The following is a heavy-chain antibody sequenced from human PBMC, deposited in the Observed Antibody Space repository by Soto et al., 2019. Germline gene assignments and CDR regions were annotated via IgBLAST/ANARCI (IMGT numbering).Heavy chain of an antibody. CDR3: AKDVDYDYIWGSYRSDAFDI. CDR1: GFTFSSYA. CDR2: ISGSGGST. Sequence: GGSLRLSCAASGFTFSSYAMSWVRQAPGKGLEWVSAISGSGGSTYYADSVKGRFTISRDNSKNTLYLQMNSLRAEDTAVYYCAKDVDYDYIWGSYRSDAFDIWGQGTMVTVSS. V-gene: IGHV3-23*01. J-gene: IGHJ3*02. D-gene: IGHD3-16*02.